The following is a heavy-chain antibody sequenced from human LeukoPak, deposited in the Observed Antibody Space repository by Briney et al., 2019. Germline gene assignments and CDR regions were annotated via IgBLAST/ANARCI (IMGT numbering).Heavy chain of an antibody. CDR3: ARDRLQKGNYDNFDY. CDR2: ITSTGSYI. D-gene: IGHD3-16*01. CDR1: GFTFSSYT. V-gene: IGHV3-21*01. Sequence: PGGSLRLSCAGSGFTFSSYTMTWVRQAPGKGLEWVSSITSTGSYIYYADSVKGRFTISRDNAKNSLYLQMNSLRVEDTAVFYCARDRLQKGNYDNFDYWGQGTLVTVSS. J-gene: IGHJ4*02.